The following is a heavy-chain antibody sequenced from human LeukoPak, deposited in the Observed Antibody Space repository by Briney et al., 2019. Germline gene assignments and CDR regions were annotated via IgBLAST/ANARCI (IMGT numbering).Heavy chain of an antibody. CDR2: ISGSGGST. V-gene: IGHV3-23*01. D-gene: IGHD5-18*01. J-gene: IGHJ3*02. CDR3: AKDRRGYSYGNDAFDI. CDR1: GFTFSSYA. Sequence: GGSLRLSCAASGFTFSSYAMSWVRQAPGKGLEWVSAISGSGGSTYYADSVKGRFTISRDNSKNTLYLQMNSLRAEDTAVYYCAKDRRGYSYGNDAFDIWGQGTMATVSS.